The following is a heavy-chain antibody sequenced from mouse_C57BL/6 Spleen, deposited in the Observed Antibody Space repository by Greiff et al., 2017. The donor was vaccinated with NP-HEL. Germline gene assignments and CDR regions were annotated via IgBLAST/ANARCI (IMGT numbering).Heavy chain of an antibody. V-gene: IGHV1-50*01. CDR1: GYTFTSYW. Sequence: QVQLQQPGAELVKPGASVKLSCKAPGYTFTSYWMQWVKQRPGQGLEWIGEIDPSDSYTNYNHKFKGKATLTVDKSSSTAYMQLSSLTSEDSAVYYCARGLYYGSRWFAYWGQGTLVTVSA. D-gene: IGHD1-1*01. CDR3: ARGLYYGSRWFAY. CDR2: IDPSDSYT. J-gene: IGHJ3*01.